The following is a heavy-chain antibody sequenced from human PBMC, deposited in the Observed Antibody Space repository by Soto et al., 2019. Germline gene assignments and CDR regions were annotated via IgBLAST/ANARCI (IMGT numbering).Heavy chain of an antibody. CDR3: ARRLGYCTNGVCYPVSGMDV. V-gene: IGHV3-21*01. CDR1: GFTFSSYS. D-gene: IGHD2-8*01. Sequence: GGSLRLSCAASGFTFSSYSMNWVRQAPGKGLEWVSSISSSSSYIYYADSVKGRFTISRDNAKNSLYLQMNSLRAEDTAVYYCARRLGYCTNGVCYPVSGMDVWGQGTTVTVSS. J-gene: IGHJ6*02. CDR2: ISSSSSYI.